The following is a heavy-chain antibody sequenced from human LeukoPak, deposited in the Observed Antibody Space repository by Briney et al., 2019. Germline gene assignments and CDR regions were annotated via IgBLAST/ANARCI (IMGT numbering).Heavy chain of an antibody. CDR1: GFIFSNYG. CDR3: ARDRDWVFDY. J-gene: IGHJ4*02. Sequence: GRSLRLSCAASGFIFSNYGMHWVRQAPGKGLEWVAVVWYDGSNQYYVDSVKGRFTISRDSSKNALYLQMNSLRAEDTAVYYCARDRDWVFDYWGQGTLVTVSS. CDR2: VWYDGSNQ. D-gene: IGHD3/OR15-3a*01. V-gene: IGHV3-33*01.